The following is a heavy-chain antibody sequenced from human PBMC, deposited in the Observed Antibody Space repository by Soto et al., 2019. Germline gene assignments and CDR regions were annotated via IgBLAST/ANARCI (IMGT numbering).Heavy chain of an antibody. CDR3: AKDPGGLPAAYYYCGMDV. CDR1: GFTFSSYG. CDR2: ISYDGSNK. Sequence: QVQLVESGGGVVQPGRSLRLSCAASGFTFSSYGMHWVRQAPGKGLEWVAVISYDGSNKYYADSVKGRFTISRDNSKNTLYLQMHSLRAEDTAVYYCAKDPGGLPAAYYYCGMDVWGQGTKVTVSS. V-gene: IGHV3-30*18. D-gene: IGHD2-2*01. J-gene: IGHJ6*02.